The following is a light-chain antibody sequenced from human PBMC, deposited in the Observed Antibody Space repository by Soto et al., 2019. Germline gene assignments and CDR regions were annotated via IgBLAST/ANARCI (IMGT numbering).Light chain of an antibody. J-gene: IGLJ3*02. CDR2: SNN. Sequence: QSVLTQPPSASGTPGQRVTISCSGSSSNIGSNTVNWYNQVPGTAPKLLIYSNNQRPSGVPDRFSGSKSGTSASLAISGLQSEDEADYYCATWDDSLNGPVFGGGTKLTVL. V-gene: IGLV1-44*01. CDR1: SSNIGSNT. CDR3: ATWDDSLNGPV.